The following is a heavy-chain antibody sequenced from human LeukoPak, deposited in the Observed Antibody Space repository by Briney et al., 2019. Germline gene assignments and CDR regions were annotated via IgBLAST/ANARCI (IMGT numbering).Heavy chain of an antibody. CDR2: VNHRGTS. D-gene: IGHD6-19*01. CDR1: GFTFSSNW. V-gene: IGHV4-34*01. Sequence: GSLRLSCSASGFTFSSNWMSWVRQAPGKALEWIGEVNHRGTSNYNPSLNSRVIISVDTSKNQISLKVNSVTAADTAVYYCAGEWLAQSYFDYWGQGTLVTVSS. CDR3: AGEWLAQSYFDY. J-gene: IGHJ4*02.